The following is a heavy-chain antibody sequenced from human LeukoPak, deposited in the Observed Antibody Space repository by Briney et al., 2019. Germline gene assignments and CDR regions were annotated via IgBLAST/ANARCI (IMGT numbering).Heavy chain of an antibody. J-gene: IGHJ4*02. Sequence: GGSLRLSCAASGFTFSSCGMTWVRQAPGKGLEWVSNISGSDGGTYYADSVKGRFTISRDNSKNTLYLQMNSLRAEDTAIYYCAKRGPIYTSSPGNYFDYWGQGTLVTVSS. CDR3: AKRGPIYTSSPGNYFDY. D-gene: IGHD6-6*01. CDR1: GFTFSSCG. CDR2: ISGSDGGT. V-gene: IGHV3-23*01.